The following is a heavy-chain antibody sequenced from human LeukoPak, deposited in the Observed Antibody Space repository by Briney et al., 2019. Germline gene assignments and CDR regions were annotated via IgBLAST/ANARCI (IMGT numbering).Heavy chain of an antibody. CDR1: GGSISGYY. CDR3: ARHKPTGSYPLEL. J-gene: IGHJ4*02. D-gene: IGHD3-10*01. CDR2: IYYSGST. V-gene: IGHV4-59*08. Sequence: SETLPLTCTVSGGSISGYYWSWLRQPPGKGLEWIGHIYYSGSTNYNPSLRSRLTISFDTSTSQFSLRLSSVTAADTAVYYCARHKPTGSYPLELWGQGTLVTVSS.